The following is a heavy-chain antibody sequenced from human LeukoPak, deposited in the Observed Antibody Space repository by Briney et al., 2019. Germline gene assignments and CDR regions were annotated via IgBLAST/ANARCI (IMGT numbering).Heavy chain of an antibody. J-gene: IGHJ5*02. D-gene: IGHD3-10*01. CDR2: INPYTGDT. CDR1: GYTFTDYY. Sequence: ASVKVSCKASGYTFTDYYMHWVRQAPGQGLEWMAWINPYTGDTYNSQKFQGRVTLTRDTSISTAYMDLSSLRSDDTAVYYCARDFFHGSGLLGFDPWGQGTLVTVSS. CDR3: ARDFFHGSGLLGFDP. V-gene: IGHV1-2*02.